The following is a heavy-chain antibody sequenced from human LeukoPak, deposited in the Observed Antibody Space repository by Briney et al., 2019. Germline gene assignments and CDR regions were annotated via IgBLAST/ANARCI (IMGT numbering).Heavy chain of an antibody. CDR1: GYTFTSYG. CDR3: ARDGLLLWFGELFDY. CDR2: ISAYNGNT. D-gene: IGHD3-10*01. Sequence: ASVKVSCKASGYTFTSYGISWVRQAPGQGLEWMGWISAYNGNTNYAQKLQGRLTMTTDTSTSTAYVELRSLRSDDTAVYYCARDGLLLWFGELFDYWGQGTLVTVSS. J-gene: IGHJ4*02. V-gene: IGHV1-18*01.